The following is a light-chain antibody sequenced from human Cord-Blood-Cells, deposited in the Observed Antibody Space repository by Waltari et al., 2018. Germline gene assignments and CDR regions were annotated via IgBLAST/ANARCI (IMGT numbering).Light chain of an antibody. V-gene: IGKV1-39*01. CDR1: QSISSY. J-gene: IGKJ2*03. Sequence: SPSSLSASVGDRVPITCRASQSISSYLNWYQQKPGKAPKLLIYAASSLQSGVPSRFSGSGSGTDFTLTISSLQPEDFATYYCQQSYSTLYSFGQGTKLEIK. CDR3: QQSYSTLYS. CDR2: AAS.